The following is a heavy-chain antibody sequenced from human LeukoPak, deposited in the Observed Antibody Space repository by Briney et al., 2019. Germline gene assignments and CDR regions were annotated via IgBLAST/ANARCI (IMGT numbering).Heavy chain of an antibody. CDR1: GGSISSGSYY. J-gene: IGHJ5*02. D-gene: IGHD5-18*01. CDR2: IYTSGST. Sequence: SQTLSLTCTVPGGSISSGSYYWSWIRQPAGKGLEWIGRIYTSGSTNYNPSLKSRVTISVDTSKNQFSLKLSSVTAADTAVYYCARVGYSYGWDWFDPWGQGTLVTVSS. CDR3: ARVGYSYGWDWFDP. V-gene: IGHV4-61*02.